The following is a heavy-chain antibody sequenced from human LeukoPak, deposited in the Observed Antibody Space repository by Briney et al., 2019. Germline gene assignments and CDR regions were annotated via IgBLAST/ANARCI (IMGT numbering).Heavy chain of an antibody. CDR3: ARVPSVTYYYDSSGYFPNRFDP. J-gene: IGHJ5*02. D-gene: IGHD3-22*01. V-gene: IGHV4-61*02. CDR1: GDSISSGDYY. CDR2: IFTSGSA. Sequence: SQTLSLTCTVSGDSISSGDYYWSWIRQPAGKGLEWIGRIFTSGSANYNPSLKSRVTISVDTSKNQFSLKLSSVTAADTAVYYCARVPSVTYYYDSSGYFPNRFDPWGRGTLVTVSS.